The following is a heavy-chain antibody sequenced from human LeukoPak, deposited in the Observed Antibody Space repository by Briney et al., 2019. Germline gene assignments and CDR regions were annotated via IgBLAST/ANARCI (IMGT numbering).Heavy chain of an antibody. CDR1: GFTVSSIY. CDR3: ARAYGDSNYHYYGMDV. J-gene: IGHJ6*02. Sequence: GGSLRLSCAASGFTVSSIYMTWVRQAAGKGLEWVSLIYSAGSTYYADSVKGRFTISRDNSQNTLYLQLNSLRGGDTAVYYCARAYGDSNYHYYGMDVWGQGTTVTVSS. V-gene: IGHV3-53*01. CDR2: IYSAGST. D-gene: IGHD4-17*01.